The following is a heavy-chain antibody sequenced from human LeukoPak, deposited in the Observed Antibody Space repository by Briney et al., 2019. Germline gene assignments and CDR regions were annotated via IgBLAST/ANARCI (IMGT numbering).Heavy chain of an antibody. Sequence: ASVKVSCKASGGTLSSYAISWVRQAPGQGLEWMGGIIPIFGTANYAQKFQGRVTTTADESTSTAYMELSSLRSEDTAVYYCARVITDYYDSSGYYYYYYYGMDVWGQGTTVTVSS. CDR3: ARVITDYYDSSGYYYYYYYGMDV. CDR1: GGTLSSYA. J-gene: IGHJ6*02. CDR2: IIPIFGTA. V-gene: IGHV1-69*13. D-gene: IGHD3-22*01.